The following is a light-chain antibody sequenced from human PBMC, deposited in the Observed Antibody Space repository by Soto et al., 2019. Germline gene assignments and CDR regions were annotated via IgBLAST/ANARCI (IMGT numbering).Light chain of an antibody. J-gene: IGKJ4*01. CDR3: QQYASSPLLT. Sequence: ESGLTQSPGTLSLSPGETATLSCRASQTIGRNYLAWYQQKPGQAPRLLIFGTSTRATGIPDRFSGSGSGTDFTLSISRLEPEDFAVYYCQQYASSPLLTFGGGTKV. CDR2: GTS. V-gene: IGKV3-20*01. CDR1: QTIGRNY.